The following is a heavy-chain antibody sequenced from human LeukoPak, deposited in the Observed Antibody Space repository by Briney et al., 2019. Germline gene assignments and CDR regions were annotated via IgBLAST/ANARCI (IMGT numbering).Heavy chain of an antibody. CDR1: GGSISSYY. CDR2: IYYSGST. Sequence: SETLSLTCTVSGGSISSYYWSWIRQPPGKGLEWIGYIYYSGSTNYNPSPKSRVTISVDTSKNQFSLKLSSVTAADTAVYYCARGLAKNWFDPWGQGALVTVSS. CDR3: ARGLAKNWFDP. D-gene: IGHD3-16*01. J-gene: IGHJ5*02. V-gene: IGHV4-59*01.